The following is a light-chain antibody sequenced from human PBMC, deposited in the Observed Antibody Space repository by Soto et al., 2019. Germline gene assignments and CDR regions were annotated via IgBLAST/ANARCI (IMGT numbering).Light chain of an antibody. CDR2: DVT. V-gene: IGLV2-11*01. CDR1: SSDVGLYDY. CDR3: CSFAGYCSYV. J-gene: IGLJ1*01. Sequence: QSALTQPRSVSASPGQSVTMSCTGTSSDVGLYDYVSWYQQHPGKAPKLIVYDVTERPSGVPDRFSGSKSGNTASLTISGLQAEDEADYSCCSFAGYCSYVFGTGTKVTV.